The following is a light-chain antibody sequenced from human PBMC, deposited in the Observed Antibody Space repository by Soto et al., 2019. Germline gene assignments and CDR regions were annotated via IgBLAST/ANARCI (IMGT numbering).Light chain of an antibody. CDR1: QFVSRSY. CDR2: SAS. V-gene: IGKV3-20*01. CDR3: QQYDTSPLT. J-gene: IGKJ4*01. Sequence: EIVLTQSPGTLSLSPGERATLSCRASQFVSRSYLAWYQQRPGQGPGLLIHSASSRAAGIPDRFSGSESGTDFTLTISRLEPEDFAVYYCQQYDTSPLTFGGGTKVEIK.